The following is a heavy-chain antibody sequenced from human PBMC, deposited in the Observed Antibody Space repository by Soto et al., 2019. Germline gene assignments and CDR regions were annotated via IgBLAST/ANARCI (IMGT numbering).Heavy chain of an antibody. J-gene: IGHJ4*02. V-gene: IGHV4-30-4*01. CDR1: GGSISNVNDC. CDR3: ARGPCGDKVDY. Sequence: QVQLQESGPGLVKPSETLSLTCTVSGGSISNVNDCWSWIRQSPDKGLEWIGHIDDGGSTYHNPSLQSRITISVDTAKNQFSLKLSSVSVADTAVYYCARGPCGDKVDYWGQGSLVTVSS. D-gene: IGHD3-16*01. CDR2: IDDGGST.